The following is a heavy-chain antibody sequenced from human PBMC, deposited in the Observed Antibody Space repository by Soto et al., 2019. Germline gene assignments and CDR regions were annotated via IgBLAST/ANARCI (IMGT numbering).Heavy chain of an antibody. V-gene: IGHV4-31*03. CDR1: GGSISSGGYY. CDR2: IYYSGST. CDR3: ARAEGGYCSGGSCSRPQDYYYYCMDV. Sequence: PSETLSLTCTVSGGSISSGGYYWSWIRQHPGKGLEWIGYIYYSGSTYYNPSLKSRVTISVDTSKNQFSLKLSSVTAADTAVYYCARAEGGYCSGGSCSRPQDYYYYCMDVWGQGTTVTVSS. D-gene: IGHD2-15*01. J-gene: IGHJ6*02.